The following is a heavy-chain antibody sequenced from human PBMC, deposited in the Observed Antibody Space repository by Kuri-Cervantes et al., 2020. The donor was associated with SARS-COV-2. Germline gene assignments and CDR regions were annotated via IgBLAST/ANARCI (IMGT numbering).Heavy chain of an antibody. Sequence: ETLSLTCAASGFTFSSYAMSWVRQAPGKGLEWVSVIYSGGSSTYYADSVKGRFTISRDNSKNTLYLQMSSLRAEDTAVYYCAKDQDYYGSSGQFDYWGQGTLVTVSS. J-gene: IGHJ4*02. D-gene: IGHD3-22*01. CDR2: IYSGGSST. V-gene: IGHV3-23*03. CDR1: GFTFSSYA. CDR3: AKDQDYYGSSGQFDY.